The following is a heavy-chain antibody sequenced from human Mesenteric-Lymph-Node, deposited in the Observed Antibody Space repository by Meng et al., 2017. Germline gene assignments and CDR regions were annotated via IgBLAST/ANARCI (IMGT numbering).Heavy chain of an antibody. J-gene: IGHJ4*02. CDR1: GFTFSDYY. V-gene: IGHV3-11*04. Sequence: GESLKISCAASGFTFSDYYMSWIRQAPGKGLEWVSYISSSGSTIYYADSVKGRFTISRDNAKNSLYLQMNSLRAEDTAVYYCARDAVIAAAGRSPFDYWGQGTLVTVSS. CDR3: ARDAVIAAAGRSPFDY. D-gene: IGHD6-13*01. CDR2: ISSSGSTI.